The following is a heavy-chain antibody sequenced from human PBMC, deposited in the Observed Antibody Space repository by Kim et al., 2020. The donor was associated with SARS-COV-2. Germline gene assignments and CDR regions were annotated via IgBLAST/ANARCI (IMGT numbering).Heavy chain of an antibody. J-gene: IGHJ5*02. V-gene: IGHV1-18*01. D-gene: IGHD2-2*01. Sequence: YAQKLQGRVTMPTDTSTSTAYMELRSLRSDDTAVYYCARGAHAFSNWFDPWGQGTLVTVSS. CDR3: ARGAHAFSNWFDP.